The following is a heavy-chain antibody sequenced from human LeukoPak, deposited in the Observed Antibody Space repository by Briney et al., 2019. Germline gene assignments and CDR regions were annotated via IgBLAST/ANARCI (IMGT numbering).Heavy chain of an antibody. CDR3: ARGPSGDSSGYYPPYFDY. J-gene: IGHJ4*02. CDR1: GGSFSGYY. Sequence: PSETLSLTCAVYGGSFSGYYWSWIRQPPGKGLEWIGEINHSGSTNYNPSLKSRVTISVDTPKNQFSLKLSSVTAADTAVYYCARGPSGDSSGYYPPYFDYWGQGTLVTVSS. D-gene: IGHD3-22*01. V-gene: IGHV4-34*01. CDR2: INHSGST.